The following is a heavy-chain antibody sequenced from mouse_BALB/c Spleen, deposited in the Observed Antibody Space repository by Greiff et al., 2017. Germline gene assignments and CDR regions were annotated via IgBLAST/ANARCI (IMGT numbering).Heavy chain of an antibody. CDR2: ISSGGST. Sequence: EVKLMESGGGLVKPGGSLKLSCAASGFTFSSYAMSWVRQTPEKRLEWVASISSGGSTYYPDSVKGRFTISRDNARNILYLQMSSLRSEDTALYYCARFGYYFDDWGQGTTLTVSS. CDR3: ARFGYYFDD. V-gene: IGHV5-6-5*01. CDR1: GFTFSSYA. J-gene: IGHJ2*01.